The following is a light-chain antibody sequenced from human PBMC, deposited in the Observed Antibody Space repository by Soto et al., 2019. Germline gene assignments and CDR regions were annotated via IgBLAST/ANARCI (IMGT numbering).Light chain of an antibody. J-gene: IGKJ1*01. CDR2: AES. CDR3: HQYYSYLRT. Sequence: AIRMTQSPSSLSASTGDRVTITCRASQGISSYLAWYQQKPGKAPKLLIYAESTLASGVTSRFSGSGSGTYCTLPISCLQSEDFATYYCHQYYSYLRTFGQGNKVEIK. CDR1: QGISSY. V-gene: IGKV1-8*01.